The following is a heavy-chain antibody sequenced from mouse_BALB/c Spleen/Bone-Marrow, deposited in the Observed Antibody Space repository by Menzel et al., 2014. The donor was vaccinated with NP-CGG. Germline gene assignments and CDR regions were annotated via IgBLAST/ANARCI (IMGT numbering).Heavy chain of an antibody. CDR3: ARDYYYGSRAMDY. V-gene: IGHV2-2*02. Sequence: QVQLQQSGPGLMQPSQRLSIPCTVSGFSLTRYGIHWVRQSPGKGLEWLGVIWSGGSTDYNAAFISRLSINKDNSKSQVFFKMNSLQANDTAIYYCARDYYYGSRAMDYWGQGTSVTVSS. D-gene: IGHD1-1*01. CDR1: GFSLTRYG. J-gene: IGHJ4*01. CDR2: IWSGGST.